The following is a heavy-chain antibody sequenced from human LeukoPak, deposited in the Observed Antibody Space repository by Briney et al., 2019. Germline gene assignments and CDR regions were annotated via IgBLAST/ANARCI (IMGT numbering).Heavy chain of an antibody. Sequence: GGSLRLSCAASGFTFSDHSMCWIRQAPGKGLEWVSYLTSTGQTIYYSDSVKGRFTISRDNAKNSLFLQLNSLRAHDTAVYFCARGLKWPTSYYHMDVWGKGTTVTVSS. V-gene: IGHV3-11*01. CDR1: GFTFSDHS. CDR3: ARGLKWPTSYYHMDV. J-gene: IGHJ6*03. CDR2: LTSTGQTI. D-gene: IGHD5-12*01.